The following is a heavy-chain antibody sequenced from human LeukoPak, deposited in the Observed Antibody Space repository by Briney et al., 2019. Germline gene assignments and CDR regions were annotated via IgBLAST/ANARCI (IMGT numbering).Heavy chain of an antibody. CDR1: GGSISSYY. CDR2: ISYSGST. J-gene: IGHJ4*02. V-gene: IGHV4-59*08. Sequence: SETLSLTCTVSGGSISSYYWSWIRQPPGKGLEWIGYISYSGSTNYNPSLKSRVTISVDTSKSQFSLKLSSVTAADTAVYYCARHSPYGDYFDYWGQGTLVTVSS. D-gene: IGHD4-17*01. CDR3: ARHSPYGDYFDY.